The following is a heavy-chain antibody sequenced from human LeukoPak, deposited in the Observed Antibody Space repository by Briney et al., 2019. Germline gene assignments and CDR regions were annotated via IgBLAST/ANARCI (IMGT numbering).Heavy chain of an antibody. D-gene: IGHD5-24*01. CDR2: INPGGDNT. J-gene: IGHJ3*02. V-gene: IGHV1-46*01. CDR1: GYTFTGYY. Sequence: VASVKVSCKTSGYTFTGYYMHWVRQAPGQGLEWMGLINPGGDNTDYAQNFQGRLTMTSDTSARTVYMELSSLRSDDTAVYYCARIRDGYNDAYDIWGQGTLVTVTS. CDR3: ARIRDGYNDAYDI.